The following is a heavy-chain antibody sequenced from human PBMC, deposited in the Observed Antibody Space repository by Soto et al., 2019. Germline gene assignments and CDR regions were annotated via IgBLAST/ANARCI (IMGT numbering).Heavy chain of an antibody. Sequence: QVQLVQSGAEVKKPGSSVKVTCKASGAIFSSNAISWVRQAPGQGLEWMGGILPIFGRTNYAQKFQGRVTITADEYTKTAYMELSSLKTEDTAVYYCATGGRVYSDAPRFYLEYWGQGTLVTVSS. CDR3: ATGGRVYSDAPRFYLEY. D-gene: IGHD5-18*01. CDR2: ILPIFGRT. J-gene: IGHJ4*02. CDR1: GAIFSSNA. V-gene: IGHV1-69*01.